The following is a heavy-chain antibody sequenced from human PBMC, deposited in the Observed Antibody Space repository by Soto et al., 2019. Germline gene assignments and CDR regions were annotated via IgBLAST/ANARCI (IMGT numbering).Heavy chain of an antibody. CDR3: AKDEDYDFWSGNHVDY. Sequence: PGGSLRLSCAASGFTFSSYAMSWVRQAPGKGLEWVSAISGSGGSTYYADSVKGQFTISRDNSRNTLYLQMNSLRAEDTAVYYCAKDEDYDFWSGNHVDYWGQGTLGTVSS. CDR1: GFTFSSYA. D-gene: IGHD3-3*01. CDR2: ISGSGGST. J-gene: IGHJ4*02. V-gene: IGHV3-23*01.